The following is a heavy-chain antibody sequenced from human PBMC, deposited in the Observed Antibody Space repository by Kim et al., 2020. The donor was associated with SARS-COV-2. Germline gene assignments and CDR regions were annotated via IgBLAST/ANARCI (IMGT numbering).Heavy chain of an antibody. CDR3: AKSAGFAWRTTDV. Sequence: GGSLRLSCAASGFTFSSYAMSWVRQAPGKGLEWVSSISGSGGNTYYADSVKGRLTISRDNSKNTLYLQMNSLRVEDTATYYCAKSAGFAWRTTDVWGQGTTVTVSS. D-gene: IGHD1-1*01. V-gene: IGHV3-23*01. CDR2: ISGSGGNT. CDR1: GFTFSSYA. J-gene: IGHJ6*01.